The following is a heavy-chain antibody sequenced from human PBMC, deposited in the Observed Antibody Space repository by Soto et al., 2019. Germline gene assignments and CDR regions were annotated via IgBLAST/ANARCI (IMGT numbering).Heavy chain of an antibody. CDR1: GGSISSYY. J-gene: IGHJ5*02. CDR2: IYYSGST. D-gene: IGHD3-10*01. Sequence: NPSETLSLTCTVSGGSISSYYWSWIRQPPGKGLEWIGYIYYSGSTNYNPSLKSRVTISVDTSKNQFSLKLSSVTAADTAVYYCARGRTYYYGSRYSKNWFDPWGQGTLVTVSS. CDR3: ARGRTYYYGSRYSKNWFDP. V-gene: IGHV4-59*12.